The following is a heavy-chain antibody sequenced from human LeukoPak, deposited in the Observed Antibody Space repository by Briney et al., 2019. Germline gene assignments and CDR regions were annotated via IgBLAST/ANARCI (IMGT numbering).Heavy chain of an antibody. CDR3: ARVPIARDYDSSGYYPNYFDY. D-gene: IGHD3-22*01. CDR1: GGSISSGGYY. CDR2: IYYSGST. Sequence: PSETLSLTCTVSGGSISSGGYYWSWIRQHPGKGLGWIGYIYYSGSTYYNPSLKSRVTISVDTSKNQFSLKLSSVTAADTAVHYCARVPIARDYDSSGYYPNYFDYWGQGTLVTVSS. J-gene: IGHJ4*02. V-gene: IGHV4-31*03.